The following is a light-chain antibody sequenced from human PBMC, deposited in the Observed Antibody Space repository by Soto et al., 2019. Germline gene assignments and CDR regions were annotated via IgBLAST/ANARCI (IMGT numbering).Light chain of an antibody. CDR2: DAS. CDR3: QQYNSYSVT. Sequence: DIQMSQSPSTLSASVGDRVTITCRASQSTSRWLAWYQQKPGKAPKLLIYDASSLESGVSSRFGGSGSGTDFTLTISSLQPDDFGTYYCQQYNSYSVTFGGGTKVDIK. J-gene: IGKJ4*01. V-gene: IGKV1-5*01. CDR1: QSTSRW.